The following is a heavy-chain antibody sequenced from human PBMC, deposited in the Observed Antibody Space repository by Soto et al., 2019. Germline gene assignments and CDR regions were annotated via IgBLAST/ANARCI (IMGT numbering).Heavy chain of an antibody. V-gene: IGHV3-30-3*01. Sequence: GGSLRLSCAASGFTFSSYAMHWVRQAPGKGLEWVAVISYDGSNKYYADSVKGRFTISRDNSKNTLYLQMNSLRAEDTAVYYCARDLVTTHIYYYYGMDVWGQGTTVTAP. CDR2: ISYDGSNK. D-gene: IGHD4-17*01. CDR1: GFTFSSYA. J-gene: IGHJ6*02. CDR3: ARDLVTTHIYYYYGMDV.